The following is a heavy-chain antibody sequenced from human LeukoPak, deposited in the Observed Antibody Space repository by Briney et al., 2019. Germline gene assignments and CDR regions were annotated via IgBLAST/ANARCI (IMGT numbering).Heavy chain of an antibody. J-gene: IGHJ4*02. CDR3: AKDQYSILDY. CDR1: GFTFDDYA. D-gene: IGHD2-21*01. Sequence: GGPLRLSCAVSGFTFDDYAMHWVRQAPGKGLEWVSLISGDGGSTYYADSVKGRFTISRDNSKNSLYLQMNSLRTEDTALYYCAKDQYSILDYWGQGTLVTVSS. CDR2: ISGDGGST. V-gene: IGHV3-43*02.